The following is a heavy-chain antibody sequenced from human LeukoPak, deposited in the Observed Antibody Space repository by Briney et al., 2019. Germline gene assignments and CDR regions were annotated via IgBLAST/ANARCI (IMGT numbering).Heavy chain of an antibody. Sequence: GRSLRLSCAASGFTFDDYAMHWVRQAPGKGLEWVSGISWNSGSIGYADSVKGRFTISRDNAKNSLYLQMSSLRAEDTALYYCAKPLSMVRGVIIPEYYFDYWGQGTLVTVSS. CDR1: GFTFDDYA. D-gene: IGHD3-10*01. J-gene: IGHJ4*02. CDR2: ISWNSGSI. CDR3: AKPLSMVRGVIIPEYYFDY. V-gene: IGHV3-9*01.